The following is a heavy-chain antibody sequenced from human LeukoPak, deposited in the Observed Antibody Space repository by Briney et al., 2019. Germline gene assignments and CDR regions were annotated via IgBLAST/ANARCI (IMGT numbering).Heavy chain of an antibody. V-gene: IGHV3-7*04. J-gene: IGHJ4*02. CDR3: ASDREYYYGSGSFDY. D-gene: IGHD3-10*01. Sequence: QPGGSPRLSCAASGFTVSSNYMSWVRQAPGKGLEWVANIKQDGSEKYYVDSVKGRFTISRDNAKNSLYLQMNSLRAEDTAVYYCASDREYYYGSGSFDYWGQGTLVTVSS. CDR1: GFTVSSNY. CDR2: IKQDGSEK.